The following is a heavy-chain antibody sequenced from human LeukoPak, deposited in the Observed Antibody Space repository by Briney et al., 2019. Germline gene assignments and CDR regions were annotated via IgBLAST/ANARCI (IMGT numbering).Heavy chain of an antibody. CDR3: ARSDHMSCGGHCYPPDY. CDR1: GGSISSYY. V-gene: IGHV4-59*08. D-gene: IGHD2-21*02. CDR2: IYYSGST. J-gene: IGHJ4*02. Sequence: SETLSLTCTVSGGSISSYYWSWIRQPPGKGLEWLGYIYYSGSTNYNPSLKSRVTISVDTSKNQFSLKLTSVTAADTAVYYCARSDHMSCGGHCYPPDYWGQGTLVTVSS.